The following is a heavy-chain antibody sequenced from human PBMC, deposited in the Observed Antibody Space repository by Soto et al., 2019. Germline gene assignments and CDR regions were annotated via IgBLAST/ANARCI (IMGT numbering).Heavy chain of an antibody. J-gene: IGHJ6*02. D-gene: IGHD1-26*01. CDR3: ARKGSGSSRTPEYYYYYGMDV. V-gene: IGHV1-69*13. CDR1: GGTFSSYA. Sequence: ASVKVSCKASGGTFSSYAISWVRQAPGQGLEWMGGIIPIFGTANYAQKFQGRVTITADESTSTAYMELSSLRSEDTAVYYCARKGSGSSRTPEYYYYYGMDVWGQGTTVTVSS. CDR2: IIPIFGTA.